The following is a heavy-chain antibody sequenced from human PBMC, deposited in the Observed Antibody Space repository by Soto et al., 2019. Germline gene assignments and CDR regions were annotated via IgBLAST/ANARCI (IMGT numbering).Heavy chain of an antibody. CDR3: ARESPGELANYCDF. V-gene: IGHV4-31*03. Sequence: SETLSLTCTVSGGSINSGGYYWTWIRQHPGKGLEWIGYIFYSRTTSYNPSLTSRVTISGDTSKNQFSLTLRSVTAADSAAYYCARESPGELANYCDFWGQGTPGTVSS. J-gene: IGHJ4*01. CDR1: GGSINSGGYY. CDR2: IFYSRTT. D-gene: IGHD1-7*01.